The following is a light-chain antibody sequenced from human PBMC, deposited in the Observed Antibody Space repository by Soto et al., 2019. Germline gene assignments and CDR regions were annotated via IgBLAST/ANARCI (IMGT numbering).Light chain of an antibody. V-gene: IGKV1-5*03. J-gene: IGKJ1*01. CDR3: QQYKGT. Sequence: DIQMTQSPSTLSAFVGDRVTITYRASQSISSWLAWYQQKAGKAPKLLIYKASSLESGVPSRFSGSGSGTEFTLTISSLQPDDFATYYCQQYKGTVGQGTKVDIK. CDR1: QSISSW. CDR2: KAS.